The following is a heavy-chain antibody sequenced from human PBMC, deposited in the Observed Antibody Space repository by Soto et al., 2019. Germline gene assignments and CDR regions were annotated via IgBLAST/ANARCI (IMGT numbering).Heavy chain of an antibody. D-gene: IGHD1-26*01. Sequence: EVQLVESGGGLVQPGGSLRLSCAGTGFTFSTYWMHWVRQAPGKGLEWVSRIKTDGTITGYADSVKGRFTISRDNAKNPLYRQRTGLTAEDTAVYYCARGGAIGVGLDVWGQGTTVTVSS. CDR2: IKTDGTIT. CDR3: ARGGAIGVGLDV. V-gene: IGHV3-74*01. J-gene: IGHJ6*02. CDR1: GFTFSTYW.